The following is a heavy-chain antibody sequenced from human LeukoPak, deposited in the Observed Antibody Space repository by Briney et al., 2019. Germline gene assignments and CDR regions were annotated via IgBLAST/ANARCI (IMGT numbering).Heavy chain of an antibody. V-gene: IGHV3-23*01. CDR2: ISGSGGNT. J-gene: IGHJ4*02. Sequence: GGSLRLSCAASGFTFSSYAMSWVRQAPGKGLEWVSAISGSGGNTYYADSVKGRFTISRDNSKNTLYLQMNSLRAEDTAVYYYAKDREEYGGKGYYFDYWGQGTLVTVSS. CDR1: GFTFSSYA. D-gene: IGHD4-23*01. CDR3: AKDREEYGGKGYYFDY.